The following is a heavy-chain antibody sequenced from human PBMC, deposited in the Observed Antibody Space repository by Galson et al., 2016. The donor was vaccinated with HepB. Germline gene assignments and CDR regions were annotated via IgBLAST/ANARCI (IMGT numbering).Heavy chain of an antibody. V-gene: IGHV4-34*01. Sequence: ETLYLTCGVYGGSFSGYYWSWVRQPPGKGLEWIGEINHSRSTNYNPSLKSRVIISVDTSKNQFSLKLSSVTAADTAVYYCARVGIFTGEYYDTSGALGYWGQGTLVTVSS. J-gene: IGHJ4*02. CDR2: INHSRST. CDR1: GGSFSGYY. D-gene: IGHD3-22*01. CDR3: ARVGIFTGEYYDTSGALGY.